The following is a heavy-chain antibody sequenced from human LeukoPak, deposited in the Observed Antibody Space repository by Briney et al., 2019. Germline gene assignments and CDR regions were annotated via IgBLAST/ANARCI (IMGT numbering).Heavy chain of an antibody. CDR1: GFTFSSYS. CDR3: ARDADGYIHYFDY. D-gene: IGHD5-24*01. Sequence: PGGSLRLSCAASGFTFSSYSMNWVRQAPGKGLEWVSSISSGSSYIYYADSVKGRFTISRDNAKNSLYLQMNSLRAEDTAVYYCARDADGYIHYFDYWGQGTLVTVSS. J-gene: IGHJ4*02. CDR2: ISSGSSYI. V-gene: IGHV3-21*01.